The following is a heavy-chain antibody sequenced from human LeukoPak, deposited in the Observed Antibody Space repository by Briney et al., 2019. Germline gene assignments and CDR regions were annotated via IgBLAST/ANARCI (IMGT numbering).Heavy chain of an antibody. Sequence: KTSETLSLTCAVYGGSFSGYYWSWIRQPPGKGLEWIGEINHSGSTNYNPSLKSRVTISVDTSKNQFSLKLSSVTAADTAVYYCARGGVSRAATAADFDYWGQGTLVTVSS. V-gene: IGHV4-34*01. J-gene: IGHJ4*02. CDR3: ARGGVSRAATAADFDY. D-gene: IGHD6-13*01. CDR1: GGSFSGYY. CDR2: INHSGST.